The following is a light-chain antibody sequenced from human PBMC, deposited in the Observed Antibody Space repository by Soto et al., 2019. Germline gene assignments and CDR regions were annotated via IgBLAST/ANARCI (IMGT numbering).Light chain of an antibody. CDR2: NNK. Sequence: QSVLNQPPSASWTPGQRVTIPCFGGSSNIGTNDVNWYQQLPGTAPKLLIYNNKQRPSGVPDRFSGSKSGTSASLAISGLQSEDEADYYCAAWDDSLNGYVFGTGTKVTVL. V-gene: IGLV1-44*01. J-gene: IGLJ1*01. CDR1: SSNIGTND. CDR3: AAWDDSLNGYV.